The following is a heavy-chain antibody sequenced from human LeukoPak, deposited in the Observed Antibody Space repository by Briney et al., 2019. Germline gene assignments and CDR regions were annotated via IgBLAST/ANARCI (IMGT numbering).Heavy chain of an antibody. Sequence: PGGSLRLSCAASGFTFSSYAMSWVRQAPGKGLEWVSAISGSGGSTYYADSVKGRFTISRDNSKNTLYLQMNGLRAEDTAVYYCARIRESQDYYDSSALEDIWGQGTMVTVSS. J-gene: IGHJ3*02. D-gene: IGHD3-22*01. V-gene: IGHV3-23*01. CDR2: ISGSGGST. CDR3: ARIRESQDYYDSSALEDI. CDR1: GFTFSSYA.